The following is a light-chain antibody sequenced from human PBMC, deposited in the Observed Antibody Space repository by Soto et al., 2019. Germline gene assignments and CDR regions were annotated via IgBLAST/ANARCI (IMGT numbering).Light chain of an antibody. CDR1: QAVGGTY. CDR2: GAS. V-gene: IGKV3D-20*02. J-gene: IGKJ1*01. Sequence: EIVLSQSPGTLSLSPGERASLSCRASQAVGGTYLAWYQHKPGQAPRLLIYGASSRATGIPDRFSGSGSGTDFTLTISSLEPEDFAVYYCQQRSNWPRTFGQGTKVDIK. CDR3: QQRSNWPRT.